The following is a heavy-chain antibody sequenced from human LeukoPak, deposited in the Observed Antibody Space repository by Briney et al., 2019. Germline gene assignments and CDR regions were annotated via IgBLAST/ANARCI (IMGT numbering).Heavy chain of an antibody. CDR3: ASGMTTVTSPFDY. D-gene: IGHD4-17*01. V-gene: IGHV4-31*03. CDR1: GGSISSGGYY. Sequence: SETLSLTCTVSGGSISSGGYYWSWIRQHPGKGLEWIGYIYYGRNTYYNPSLKSRVTISVDTSKNQFSLKLSSVTAADTAVYYCASGMTTVTSPFDYWGQGTMVTVSS. CDR2: IYYGRNT. J-gene: IGHJ4*02.